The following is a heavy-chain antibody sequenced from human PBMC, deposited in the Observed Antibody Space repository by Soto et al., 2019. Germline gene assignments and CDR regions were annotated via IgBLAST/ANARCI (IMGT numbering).Heavy chain of an antibody. V-gene: IGHV4-30-2*01. Sequence: QMRLQESGSGLVKPSQTLSLTCAVSGGSISSGGYAWNWIRQPPGKGLEWIGYIYHSGYTSYNPSLKNRVTISVDKSKNQFSLTLSFVTAADTAVYYCARDSLTGNYFDPWGQGTLVTVPS. CDR1: GGSISSGGYA. D-gene: IGHD1-7*01. CDR2: IYHSGYT. J-gene: IGHJ5*02. CDR3: ARDSLTGNYFDP.